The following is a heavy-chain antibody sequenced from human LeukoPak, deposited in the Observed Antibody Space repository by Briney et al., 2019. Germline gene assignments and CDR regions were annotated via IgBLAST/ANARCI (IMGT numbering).Heavy chain of an antibody. CDR3: ARQRDFSSSSGPIDY. CDR1: GFTLIDYY. V-gene: IGHV3-11*04. J-gene: IGHJ4*02. CDR2: ISSRGIAI. D-gene: IGHD6-6*01. Sequence: GESLRLSCAAYGFTLIDYYTTWIRQAPGKGREWVSYISSRGIAIYYADSVKARFTTSRDDAKHSVYRQMHSLRAEDTAVYYCARQRDFSSSSGPIDYWGQGTLVTVSS.